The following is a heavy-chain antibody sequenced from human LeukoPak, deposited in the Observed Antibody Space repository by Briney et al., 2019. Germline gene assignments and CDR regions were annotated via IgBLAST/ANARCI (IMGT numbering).Heavy chain of an antibody. Sequence: GGSLRLSCAASGFTFTSYAMNWVRQAPGKGLEWVSAISGSGGSTYNADSVKGRFTISRDNSKNTLYLQMNSLRAEDTALYYCARGDYDILTGSAFDIWGQGTMVTVSS. V-gene: IGHV3-23*01. CDR3: ARGDYDILTGSAFDI. J-gene: IGHJ3*02. CDR2: ISGSGGST. D-gene: IGHD3-9*01. CDR1: GFTFTSYA.